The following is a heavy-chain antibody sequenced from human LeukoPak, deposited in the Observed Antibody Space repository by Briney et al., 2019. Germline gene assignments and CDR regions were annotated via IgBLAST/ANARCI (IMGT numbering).Heavy chain of an antibody. CDR3: AREGCGHDAFDI. J-gene: IGHJ3*02. CDR1: GFTFSSYS. Sequence: GGSLRLSCAASGFTFSSYSMNWVRQAPGKGLEWVSSISSSSSYIYYADSVKGRFTISRDNAKNSLYLQMNSLRAEDTAVYYCAREGCGHDAFDIWGQGTMVTVSS. CDR2: ISSSSSYI. V-gene: IGHV3-21*01. D-gene: IGHD2-21*01.